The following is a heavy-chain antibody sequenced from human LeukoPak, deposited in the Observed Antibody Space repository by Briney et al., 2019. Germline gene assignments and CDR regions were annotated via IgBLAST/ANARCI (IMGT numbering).Heavy chain of an antibody. CDR3: TRGQLAGTDFDY. Sequence: GVLILSCAASGFIFSSYSMGWVRQAPGKGLEWVGGIRSKAYGGTTEYAPSVKDRFTISRDDSKSIAYLQMNSLKTEDTAVYYCTRGQLAGTDFDYWGQGTLVTVS. D-gene: IGHD6-19*01. V-gene: IGHV3-49*04. J-gene: IGHJ4*02. CDR1: GFIFSSYS. CDR2: IRSKAYGGTT.